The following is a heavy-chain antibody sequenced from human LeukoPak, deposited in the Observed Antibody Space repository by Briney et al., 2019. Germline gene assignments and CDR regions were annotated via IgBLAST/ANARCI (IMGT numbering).Heavy chain of an antibody. D-gene: IGHD6-13*01. J-gene: IGHJ4*02. Sequence: PGGSLRLSCAASGFTFSSYAMRWVRQAPGKGLEWVSAISGSGGSTYYADSVKGRFTISRDNSKNTLYLQMNSLRAEHTAVYYCAKDHYEAAAAYYFDYWGQGTLVTVSS. V-gene: IGHV3-23*01. CDR3: AKDHYEAAAAYYFDY. CDR1: GFTFSSYA. CDR2: ISGSGGST.